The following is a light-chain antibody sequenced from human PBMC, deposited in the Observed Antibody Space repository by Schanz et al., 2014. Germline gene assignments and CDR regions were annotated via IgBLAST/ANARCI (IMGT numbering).Light chain of an antibody. Sequence: EIVLTQSPGTLSLSPGERATLSCRASQSVHINYLAWHQQKPGQAPRLLISGASTRATGVPARFSGSGSGTEFTLTISSLQAEDVAVYYGQQYYSLPLTFGGGTKVEIK. CDR3: QQYYSLPLT. CDR1: QSVHINY. CDR2: GAS. J-gene: IGKJ4*01. V-gene: IGKV3-20*01.